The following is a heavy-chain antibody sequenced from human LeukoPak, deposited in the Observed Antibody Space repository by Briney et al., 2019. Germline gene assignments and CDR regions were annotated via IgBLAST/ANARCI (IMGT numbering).Heavy chain of an antibody. D-gene: IGHD2-15*01. V-gene: IGHV1-2*02. Sequence: ASVKVSCKASGYTFTGYYMHWVRQAPGQGLEWTGWINPNSGGTNYAQKFQGRVTMTRDTSISTAYMELSRLRSDDTAVYFCAREWLSSGDSHYSHWGQGTLVTVSS. CDR2: INPNSGGT. J-gene: IGHJ4*02. CDR1: GYTFTGYY. CDR3: AREWLSSGDSHYSH.